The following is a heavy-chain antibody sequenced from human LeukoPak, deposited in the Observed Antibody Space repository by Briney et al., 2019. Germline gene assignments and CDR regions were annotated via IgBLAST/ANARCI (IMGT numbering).Heavy chain of an antibody. D-gene: IGHD6-6*01. CDR3: ARESEYSSSNYYYYGMDV. J-gene: IGHJ6*02. V-gene: IGHV4-61*02. CDR1: GGSISSCSYY. Sequence: SETLSLTCTVSGGSISSCSYYWSWIRQPAGKGLEWIGRIYTSGSTNYNPSLKSRVTISVDTSKNQFSLKLSSVTAADTAVYYCARESEYSSSNYYYYGMDVWGQGTTVTVSS. CDR2: IYTSGST.